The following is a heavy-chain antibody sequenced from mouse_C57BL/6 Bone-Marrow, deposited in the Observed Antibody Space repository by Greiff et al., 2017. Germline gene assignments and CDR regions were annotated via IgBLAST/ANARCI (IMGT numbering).Heavy chain of an antibody. D-gene: IGHD1-1*01. V-gene: IGHV1-76*01. CDR2: IYPGSGNT. CDR3: AREWVTTEGFAY. Sequence: QVQLQQSGPELVRPGASVTLSCKASGYTFTDYYLNWVKQRPGQGLEWIARIYPGSGNTYYTEKFKGKATLTAEKSSRTAYMQLSSLTSEDSAVYFCAREWVTTEGFAYWGQGTLVTVSA. J-gene: IGHJ3*01. CDR1: GYTFTDYY.